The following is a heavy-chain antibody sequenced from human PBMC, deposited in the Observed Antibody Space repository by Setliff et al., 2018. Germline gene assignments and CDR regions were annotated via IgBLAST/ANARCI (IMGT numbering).Heavy chain of an antibody. Sequence: ASVKVSCKASGYTFTSYDISWVRQAPGQGLEWMGWISAYNGNTNYAQKLQGRVTMTTDTSTSTAYMELRSLRSDDTAVYYCARVGVYYYDSSGYHRSPYYYYYGMDVWGQGTTVTVSS. CDR3: ARVGVYYYDSSGYHRSPYYYYYGMDV. D-gene: IGHD3-22*01. CDR1: GYTFTSYD. J-gene: IGHJ6*02. CDR2: ISAYNGNT. V-gene: IGHV1-18*01.